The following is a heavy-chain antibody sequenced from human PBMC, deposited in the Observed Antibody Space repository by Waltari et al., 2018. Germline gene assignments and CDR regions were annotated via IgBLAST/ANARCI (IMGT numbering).Heavy chain of an antibody. CDR2: MNPNSGNT. Sequence: QVQLVQSGAEVKKPGASVKVSCKASGYTFTSYDINWVRQATGQGLEWMGWMNPNSGNTGYAQKFQGRVTITADTSTDTAYMELSSLRSEDTAVYYCATISVGATQRDYWGQGTLVTVSS. CDR1: GYTFTSYD. V-gene: IGHV1-8*01. D-gene: IGHD1-26*01. CDR3: ATISVGATQRDY. J-gene: IGHJ4*02.